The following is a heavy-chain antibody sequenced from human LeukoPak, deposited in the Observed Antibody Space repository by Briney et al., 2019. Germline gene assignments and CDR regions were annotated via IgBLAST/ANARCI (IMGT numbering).Heavy chain of an antibody. CDR1: GYSISSGYY. V-gene: IGHV4-38-2*02. Sequence: PSETLSLTCAVSGYSISSGYYWGWIRQPPGKGLEWIGSIYHSGSTYYNPSLKSRVTISVDTSKNQFSLKLSSVTAADTAVYYCARENFSILYGDYSPPFDYWGQGTLVTVSS. CDR2: IYHSGST. J-gene: IGHJ4*02. CDR3: ARENFSILYGDYSPPFDY. D-gene: IGHD4-17*01.